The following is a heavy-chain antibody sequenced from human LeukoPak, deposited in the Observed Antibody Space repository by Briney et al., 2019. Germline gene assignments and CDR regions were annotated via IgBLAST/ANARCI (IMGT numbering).Heavy chain of an antibody. D-gene: IGHD3-16*01. CDR1: GFSFSTYW. Sequence: GGSLRLSCAASGFSFSTYWMSWVRQAPGKGREWVANIKQVGSETYYVDSVKGRLTISRDNTTASLYLKMNSLRAEDMAVYYCAVNRWGLVAGSDYWGQGTLVTVAS. CDR3: AVNRWGLVAGSDY. CDR2: IKQVGSET. V-gene: IGHV3-7*03. J-gene: IGHJ4*02.